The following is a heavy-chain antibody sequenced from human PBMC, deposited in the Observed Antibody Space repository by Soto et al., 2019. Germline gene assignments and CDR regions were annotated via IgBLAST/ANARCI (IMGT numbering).Heavy chain of an antibody. CDR3: ARGTSGSGYDLSWPTTYFDY. J-gene: IGHJ4*02. D-gene: IGHD5-12*01. CDR1: GFSLSNARMG. V-gene: IGHV2-26*01. Sequence: QVTLKESGPVLVKPTETVTLTCTVSGFSLSNARMGVSWIRQPPGKALEWLAHIFSNDEKSYSTSLKRRLTISQDISKGHLVLTMTNLVSVATATYYSARGTSGSGYDLSWPTTYFDYCGQVTLVPVSS. CDR2: IFSNDEK.